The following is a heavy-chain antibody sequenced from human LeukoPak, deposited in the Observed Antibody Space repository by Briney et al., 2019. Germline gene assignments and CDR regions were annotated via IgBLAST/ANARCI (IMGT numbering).Heavy chain of an antibody. CDR3: ARDRGPVDSSSWYIDY. CDR2: INPNSGGT. CDR1: GYTFTGYY. D-gene: IGHD6-13*01. J-gene: IGHJ4*02. Sequence: GASVKVSCKASGYTFTGYYMHWVRQAPGQGLEWMGRINPNSGGTNYAQKFQGRVTMTRDTSISTAYMELSRLRSDDTAVYYCARDRGPVDSSSWYIDYWGQGTLVTVSS. V-gene: IGHV1-2*06.